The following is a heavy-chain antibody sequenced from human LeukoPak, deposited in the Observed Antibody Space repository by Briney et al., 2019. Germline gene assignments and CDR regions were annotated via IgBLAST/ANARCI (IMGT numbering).Heavy chain of an antibody. CDR1: GYTFTGYY. Sequence: GASVKVSCKASGYTFTGYYMHWVRQAPGQGLEWMGWINPNSGGTNYAQKFQGRVTMTRDTSISTAYMELSRLRSDDTAVYYCASSSYYYDSSGSYYYGMDVWGQGTTVTVSS. J-gene: IGHJ6*02. V-gene: IGHV1-2*02. D-gene: IGHD3-22*01. CDR3: ASSSYYYDSSGSYYYGMDV. CDR2: INPNSGGT.